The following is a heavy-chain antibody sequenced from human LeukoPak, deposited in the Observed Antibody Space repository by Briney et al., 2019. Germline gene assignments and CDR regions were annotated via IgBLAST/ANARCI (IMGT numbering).Heavy chain of an antibody. CDR2: ISWNSGSI. D-gene: IGHD5-12*01. Sequence: TGGSLRLSCAASGFTFDDYAMHWVRHAPGKGLEWVSGISWNSGSIVYADSVKGRFTISRDNAKNSLYLQMNSLRAEDMALYYCAKGGGYDEYYFDYWGQGTLVTVSS. V-gene: IGHV3-9*03. J-gene: IGHJ4*02. CDR3: AKGGGYDEYYFDY. CDR1: GFTFDDYA.